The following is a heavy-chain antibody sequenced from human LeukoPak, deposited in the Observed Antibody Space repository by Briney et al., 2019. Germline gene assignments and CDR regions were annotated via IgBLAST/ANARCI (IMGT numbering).Heavy chain of an antibody. J-gene: IGHJ3*02. V-gene: IGHV3-30*04. CDR3: ARARGYSYGIDAFDI. D-gene: IGHD5-18*01. CDR1: GFTFSSYA. CDR2: ISYDGSNK. Sequence: GRSLRLSYAASGFTFSSYAMHWVRQAPGKGLEWVAVISYDGSNKYYADSVKGRFTISRDNSKNTLYLQMNSLRAEDTAVYYCARARGYSYGIDAFDIWGQGTMVTVSS.